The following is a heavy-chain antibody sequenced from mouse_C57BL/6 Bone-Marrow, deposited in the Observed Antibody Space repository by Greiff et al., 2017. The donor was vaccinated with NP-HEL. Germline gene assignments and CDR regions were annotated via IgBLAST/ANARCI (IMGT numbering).Heavy chain of an antibody. V-gene: IGHV2-5*01. Sequence: VQLQQSGPGLVQPSQSLSITCTVSGFSFTSYGVHWVRQSPGKGLEWLGVIWRGGSTDYNAAFMSRLSTTKDNSKSQVFFKVNSLQADDTASYCCAISYYYGSSLYAMDYWGQGTSVTVSS. D-gene: IGHD1-1*01. J-gene: IGHJ4*01. CDR3: AISYYYGSSLYAMDY. CDR1: GFSFTSYG. CDR2: IWRGGST.